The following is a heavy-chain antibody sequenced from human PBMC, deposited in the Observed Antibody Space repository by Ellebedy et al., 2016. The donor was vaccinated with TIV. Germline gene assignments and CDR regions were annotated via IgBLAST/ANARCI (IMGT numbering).Heavy chain of an antibody. CDR2: NSAYNGNT. D-gene: IGHD2-2*01. J-gene: IGHJ4*02. CDR3: ARDVPADAAALLDY. CDR1: GYPFPNYG. V-gene: IGHV1-18*04. Sequence: AASVKVSCKAFGYPFPNYGVSWVRQAPGPGLEWVGWNSAYNGNTKYGQKFQGRISLTTDTSMGTAYMELRSLRSDDTGVYFCARDVPADAAALLDYWGQGTRVTVSS.